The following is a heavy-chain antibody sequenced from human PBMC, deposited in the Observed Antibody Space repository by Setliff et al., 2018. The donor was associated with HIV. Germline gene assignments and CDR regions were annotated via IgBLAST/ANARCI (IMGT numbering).Heavy chain of an antibody. CDR3: ARHPYVKDAFDI. CDR2: IYYSGST. CDR1: GGSISSYY. Sequence: SETLSLTCSVSGGSISSYYRSWIRQPPGKGLEWIGYIYYSGSTNYNPSLKSRVTISVDTSKKQFSLKLISVTDADTAIYYCARHPYVKDAFDIWGQGTMVTVSS. D-gene: IGHD2-21*01. V-gene: IGHV4-59*08. J-gene: IGHJ3*02.